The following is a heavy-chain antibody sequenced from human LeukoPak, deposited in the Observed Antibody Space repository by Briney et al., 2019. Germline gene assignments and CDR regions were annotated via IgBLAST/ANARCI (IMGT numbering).Heavy chain of an antibody. CDR1: GGTFSSYA. D-gene: IGHD1-26*01. CDR2: VIPIFGTA. CDR3: ARVSGSYWRYYYYMDV. Sequence: ASVKVSCKASGGTFSSYAISWVRQAPGQGLEWMGGVIPIFGTANYAQKFQGRVTITADESTSTAYMELSSLRSEDTAVYYCARVSGSYWRYYYYMDVWGKGTTVTISS. J-gene: IGHJ6*03. V-gene: IGHV1-69*13.